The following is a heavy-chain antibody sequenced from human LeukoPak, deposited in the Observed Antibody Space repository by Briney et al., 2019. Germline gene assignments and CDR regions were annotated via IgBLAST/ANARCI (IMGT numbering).Heavy chain of an antibody. Sequence: PSETLSLTCTVSGGSISSGTYYWNWIRQPAGKGLEWIGRVFTSGSAKYNPSLKSRVTISVDTSRNQFSLKLSSVTAADTAVYYCARGTVTFDAFDIWGQGTMVTVSS. CDR2: VFTSGSA. CDR3: ARGTVTFDAFDI. CDR1: GGSISSGTYY. D-gene: IGHD4-17*01. J-gene: IGHJ3*02. V-gene: IGHV4-61*02.